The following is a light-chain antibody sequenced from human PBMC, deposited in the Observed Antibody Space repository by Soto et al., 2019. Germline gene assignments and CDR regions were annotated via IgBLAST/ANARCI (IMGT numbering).Light chain of an antibody. V-gene: IGKV1-9*01. J-gene: IGKJ5*01. CDR3: QQLNDYPIT. CDR1: QGINSY. Sequence: DIQLTQSPSFLSASVGDRVTITCRASQGINSYLAWYQQKPGKAPQLLIYAASTLQSGVPSRFSGSGSGTEFTLTISSLQPEDFATYYCQQLNDYPITFGQGTRLE. CDR2: AAS.